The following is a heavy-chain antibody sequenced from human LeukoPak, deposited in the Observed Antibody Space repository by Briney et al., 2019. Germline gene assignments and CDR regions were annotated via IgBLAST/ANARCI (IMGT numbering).Heavy chain of an antibody. V-gene: IGHV3-21*01. CDR3: AREFGVLDYYMDV. Sequence: GGSLRLSCAASELTFRSYALSWVRQAPGKGLEWVSSISSSSSYIYYADSVKGRFTISRDSAKNSLCLQMNSLRAEDTAVYYCAREFGVLDYYMDVWGKGTTVTVSS. J-gene: IGHJ6*03. CDR2: ISSSSSYI. D-gene: IGHD3-16*01. CDR1: ELTFRSYA.